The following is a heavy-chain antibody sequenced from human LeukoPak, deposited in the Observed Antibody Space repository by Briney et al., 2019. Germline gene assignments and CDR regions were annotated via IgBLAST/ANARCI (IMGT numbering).Heavy chain of an antibody. V-gene: IGHV4-59*12. CDR2: INYNGGT. CDR3: ARETTVTTIDY. CDR1: GGSISSYY. J-gene: IGHJ4*02. Sequence: SETLSLTCTVSGGSISSYYCSWIRQPPGKGLGWIGYINYNGGTNYNPSLKSRVTISVDTSKNQFSLRLSSVTAADTAVYYCARETTVTTIDYWGQGTLVTVSS. D-gene: IGHD4-17*01.